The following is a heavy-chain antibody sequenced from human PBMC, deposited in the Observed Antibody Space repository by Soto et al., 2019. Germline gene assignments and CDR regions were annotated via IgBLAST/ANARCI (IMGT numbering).Heavy chain of an antibody. CDR2: IYSSGTT. CDR3: ARDSAFYYDSTGYSHDALDI. V-gene: IGHV4-31*03. Sequence: QVQLQESGPGLVKPSQTLSLTCTVSGGSVSSAGYYWSWIRQHPDKGLEWIGYIYSSGTTYYNLSLRSRLAISIDTSKNQFSLQLSSVTAADTAVYYCARDSAFYYDSTGYSHDALDIWGQGTMVTVSS. CDR1: GGSVSSAGYY. J-gene: IGHJ3*02. D-gene: IGHD3-22*01.